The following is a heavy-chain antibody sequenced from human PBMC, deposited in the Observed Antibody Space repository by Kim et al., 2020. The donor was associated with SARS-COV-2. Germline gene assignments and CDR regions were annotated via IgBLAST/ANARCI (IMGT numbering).Heavy chain of an antibody. CDR1: GFTFSSYA. Sequence: GGSLRLSCSASGFTFSSYAMHWVRQAPGKGLEYVSAISSNGGSTYYADSVKGRFTISRDNSKNTLYLQMSSLRAEDTAVYYCVKGVGYQLLSPVPFDYWGQGTLVTVSS. CDR2: ISSNGGST. D-gene: IGHD2-2*01. CDR3: VKGVGYQLLSPVPFDY. V-gene: IGHV3-64D*06. J-gene: IGHJ4*02.